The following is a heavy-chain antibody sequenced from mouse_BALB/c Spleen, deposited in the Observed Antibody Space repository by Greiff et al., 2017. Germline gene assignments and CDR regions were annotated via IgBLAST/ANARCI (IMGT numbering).Heavy chain of an antibody. CDR3: ARRGYYGSSYFDY. CDR1: GDSITSGY. D-gene: IGHD1-1*01. CDR2: ISYSGST. J-gene: IGHJ2*01. V-gene: IGHV3-8*02. Sequence: VQLKESGPSLVKPSQTLSLTCSVTGDSITSGYWNWIRKFPGNKLEYMGYISYSGSTYYNPSLKSRISITRDTSKNQYYLQLNSVTTEDTATYYCARRGYYGSSYFDYWGQGTTLTVSS.